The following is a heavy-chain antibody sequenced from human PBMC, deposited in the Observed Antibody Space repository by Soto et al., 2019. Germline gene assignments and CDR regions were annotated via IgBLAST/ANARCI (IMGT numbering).Heavy chain of an antibody. V-gene: IGHV4-39*01. D-gene: IGHD6-13*01. J-gene: IGHJ5*02. CDR2: IYYIGST. CDR3: ARRERAAGTDWWFDP. Sequence: QLQLQESGPGLVKPSETLSLTCTVSGGSISSSSFHWGWIRQPPGKGLEWIGSIYYIGSTYYSPSLKSRVTISVDTSKNQFSLRLSSVTAADTAVYYCARRERAAGTDWWFDPWGQGTLVTVSS. CDR1: GGSISSSSFH.